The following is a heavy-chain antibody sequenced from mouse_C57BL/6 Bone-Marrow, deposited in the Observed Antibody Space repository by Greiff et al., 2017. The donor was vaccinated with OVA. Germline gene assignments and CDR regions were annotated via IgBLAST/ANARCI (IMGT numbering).Heavy chain of an antibody. Sequence: VHLVESGAELARPGASVKLSCKASGYTFTSYGISWVKQRTGQGLEWIGEIYPRSGNTYYNEKFKGKATLTADKSSSTAYMELRSLTSEDSAVYFCARRRWLLPYAMDYWGQGTSVTVSS. CDR2: IYPRSGNT. J-gene: IGHJ4*01. CDR1: GYTFTSYG. CDR3: ARRRWLLPYAMDY. V-gene: IGHV1-81*01. D-gene: IGHD2-3*01.